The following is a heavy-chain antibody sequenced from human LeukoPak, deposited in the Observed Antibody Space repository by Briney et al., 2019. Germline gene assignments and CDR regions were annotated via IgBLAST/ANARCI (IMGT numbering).Heavy chain of an antibody. CDR3: ARERGRWYYYDSSGYFDY. CDR2: IIPIFGTA. V-gene: IGHV1-69*06. Sequence: ASVKVSCKASGGTFSSYAISWVRQAPGQGLEWMGGIIPIFGTANYAQKFQGRVTITADKSTSTAYMELSRLRSDDTAVYYCARERGRWYYYDSSGYFDYWGQGTLVTVSS. D-gene: IGHD3-22*01. CDR1: GGTFSSYA. J-gene: IGHJ4*02.